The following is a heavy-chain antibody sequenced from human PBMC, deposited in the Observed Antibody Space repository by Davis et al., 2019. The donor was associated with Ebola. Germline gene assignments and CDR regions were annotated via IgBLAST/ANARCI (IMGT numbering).Heavy chain of an antibody. CDR2: ISSGSFSI. Sequence: GSLRPSCVASGFTFSNYGMNLVRPAPGKGLEWVSSISSGSFSIFYADSMEGRLTISRDNAKNSLYLQMHSLRAEDTAMYYCARDRYGDSNYYFDNWGQGTLVTVSS. J-gene: IGHJ4*02. V-gene: IGHV3-21*01. D-gene: IGHD4-17*01. CDR3: ARDRYGDSNYYFDN. CDR1: GFTFSNYG.